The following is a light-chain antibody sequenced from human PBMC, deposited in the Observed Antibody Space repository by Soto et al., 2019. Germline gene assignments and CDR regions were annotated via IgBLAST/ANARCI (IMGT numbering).Light chain of an antibody. CDR3: QSYDSSLSVV. CDR1: SSDVGSYNL. J-gene: IGLJ2*01. CDR2: EDS. V-gene: IGLV2-14*02. Sequence: QSALTQPASVSGSPGQSITISCTGTSSDVGSYNLVSWYQQHPGKAPKLMIYEDSKRPSGVSNRFSGSKSGNTASLAISGLQAEDEADYYCQSYDSSLSVVFGGGTKLTVL.